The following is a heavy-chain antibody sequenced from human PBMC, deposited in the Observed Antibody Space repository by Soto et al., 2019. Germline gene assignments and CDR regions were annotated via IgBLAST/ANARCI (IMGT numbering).Heavy chain of an antibody. V-gene: IGHV4-59*08. CDR2: IYYSGST. CDR1: GGSISSYY. J-gene: IGHJ6*03. D-gene: IGHD2-8*01. CDR3: ARRSRSICTNGVCQNYYYYYMDV. Sequence: SETLSLTCTVSGGSISSYYWSWIRQPPGKGLEWIGYIYYSGSTNYNPSLKSRVTISVDTSKNQFSLKLSSVTAADTAVYYCARRSRSICTNGVCQNYYYYYMDVWGKGTTVTVS.